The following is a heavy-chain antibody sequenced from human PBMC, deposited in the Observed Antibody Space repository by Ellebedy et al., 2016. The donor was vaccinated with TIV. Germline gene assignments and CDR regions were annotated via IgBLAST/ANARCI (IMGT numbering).Heavy chain of an antibody. J-gene: IGHJ3*02. V-gene: IGHV1-69*04. CDR3: AREAQLEPPDDGFDI. Sequence: AASVKVSCKASGGTFSSYAISWVRQAPGQGLEWMGRIIPILGITNYGQKFQGRLTITADKSTTTAYMELSSLRSEDTAIYYCAREAQLEPPDDGFDIWGQGTMVTVSS. D-gene: IGHD6-6*01. CDR2: IIPILGIT. CDR1: GGTFSSYA.